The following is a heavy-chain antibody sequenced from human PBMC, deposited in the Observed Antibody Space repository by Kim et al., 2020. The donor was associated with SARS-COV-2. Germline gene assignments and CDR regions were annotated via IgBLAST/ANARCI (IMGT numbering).Heavy chain of an antibody. CDR1: GGSFSGYY. D-gene: IGHD3-3*01. J-gene: IGHJ6*03. V-gene: IGHV4-34*01. CDR3: AREVGDFWSGYFWGGSNYYYYYYMDV. Sequence: SETLSLTCAVYGGSFSGYYWSWIRQPPGKGLEWIGEINHSGSTNYNPSLKSRVTISVDTSKNQFSLKLSSVTAADTAVYYCAREVGDFWSGYFWGGSNYYYYYYMDVWGKGTTVTVSS. CDR2: INHSGST.